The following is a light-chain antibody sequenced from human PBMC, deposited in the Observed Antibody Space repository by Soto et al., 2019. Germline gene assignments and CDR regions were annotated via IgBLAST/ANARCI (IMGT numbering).Light chain of an antibody. J-gene: IGLJ1*01. CDR3: SSKTSASTLYV. CDR2: EVS. V-gene: IGLV2-14*01. CDR1: SSDVGGYNY. Sequence: QSVLTQPASVSGSPGQSITISCTGTSSDVGGYNYVSWYKQPPGKAPKVMIYEVSNRPSGVSNRFSGSKSGNTASLNISGLQAEDEADYYCSSKTSASTLYVFGTGTKLTVL.